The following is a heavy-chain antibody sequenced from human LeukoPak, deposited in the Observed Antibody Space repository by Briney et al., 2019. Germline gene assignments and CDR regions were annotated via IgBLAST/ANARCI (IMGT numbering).Heavy chain of an antibody. D-gene: IGHD3-22*01. CDR3: ARGYSSGYEPRFDP. CDR1: GFTVSSNY. Sequence: GGSLRLSCSASGFTVSSNYMSWVRQAPGKGLEWVSVIYSGGSTYYADSVKGRFTISRDNSKNTLYLQMNSLRAEDTAVYYCARGYSSGYEPRFDPWGQGTLVTVSS. CDR2: IYSGGST. V-gene: IGHV3-53*01. J-gene: IGHJ5*02.